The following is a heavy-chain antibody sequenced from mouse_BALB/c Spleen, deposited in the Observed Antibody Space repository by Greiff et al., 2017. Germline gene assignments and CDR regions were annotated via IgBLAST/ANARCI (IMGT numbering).Heavy chain of an antibody. CDR2: INPSNGGT. J-gene: IGHJ3*01. V-gene: IGHV1S81*02. CDR1: GYTFTSYY. Sequence: VQLQQSGAELVKPGASVKLSCKASGYTFTSYYMYWVKQRPGQGLEWIGEINPSNGGTNFNEKFKSKATLTVDKSSSTAYMQLSSLTSEDSAVYYCTRDYYGSSSFAYWGQGTLVTVSA. D-gene: IGHD1-1*01. CDR3: TRDYYGSSSFAY.